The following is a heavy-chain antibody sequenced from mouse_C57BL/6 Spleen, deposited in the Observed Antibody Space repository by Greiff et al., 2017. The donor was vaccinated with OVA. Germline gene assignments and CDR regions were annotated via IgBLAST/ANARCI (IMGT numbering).Heavy chain of an antibody. V-gene: IGHV1-72*01. CDR1: GYTFTSYW. D-gene: IGHD2-4*01. Sequence: QVQLQQPGAELVKPGASVKLSCKASGYTFTSYWMHWVKQRPGRGLEWIGRIDPNSGGTKYNEKFKSKATLTVDKPSSTAYLQLSRLTSADSAVYYCSRYADYAFYAMAYWGQGTSVTVSS. J-gene: IGHJ4*01. CDR3: SRYADYAFYAMAY. CDR2: IDPNSGGT.